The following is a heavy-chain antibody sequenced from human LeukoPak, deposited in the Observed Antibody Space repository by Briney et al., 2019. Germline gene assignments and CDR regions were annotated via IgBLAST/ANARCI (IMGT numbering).Heavy chain of an antibody. J-gene: IGHJ3*02. V-gene: IGHV3-48*04. CDR3: AREHIAARPFCAFDI. CDR1: PFTFSSYS. Sequence: PGGSLRLSCAASPFTFSSYSLNWVRQAPGKGLEWVSYISSSGSTIYYADSVKGRFTISRDNAKNSLYLQMNSLRAEDTAVYYCAREHIAARPFCAFDIWGQGTMVTVSS. CDR2: ISSSGSTI. D-gene: IGHD6-6*01.